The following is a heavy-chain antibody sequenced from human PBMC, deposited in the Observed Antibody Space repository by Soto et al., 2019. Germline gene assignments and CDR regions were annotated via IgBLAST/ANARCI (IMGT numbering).Heavy chain of an antibody. V-gene: IGHV3-23*01. CDR3: AKGSITMIVVVMALDY. CDR1: GFTFSSYA. Sequence: PGGSLRLSCAASGFTFSSYAMSWVRQAPGKGLEWVSAISGSGGSTYYADSVKGRFTISRDNSKSTLYLQMNSLRAEDTAVYYCAKGSITMIVVVMALDYWGQGTLVTVSS. J-gene: IGHJ4*02. CDR2: ISGSGGST. D-gene: IGHD3-22*01.